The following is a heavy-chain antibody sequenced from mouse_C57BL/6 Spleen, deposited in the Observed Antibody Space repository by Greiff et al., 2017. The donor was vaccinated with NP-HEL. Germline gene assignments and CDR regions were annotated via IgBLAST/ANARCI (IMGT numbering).Heavy chain of an antibody. CDR1: GYTFTSYW. D-gene: IGHD3-2*02. CDR2: IHPNSGST. CDR3: ARTAQAPAMDY. V-gene: IGHV1-64*01. J-gene: IGHJ4*01. Sequence: VQLQQPGAELVKPGASVKLSCKASGYTFTSYWMHWVKQRPGQGLEWIGMIHPNSGSTNYNEKFKSKATLTVDKSSSTAYMQLSSLTSEDSAVYYCARTAQAPAMDYWGQGTSVTVSS.